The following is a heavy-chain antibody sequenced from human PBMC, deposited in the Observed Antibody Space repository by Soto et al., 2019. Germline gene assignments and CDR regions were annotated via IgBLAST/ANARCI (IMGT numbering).Heavy chain of an antibody. CDR2: INHSGVT. CDR3: ARFSGSYYYAMDV. J-gene: IGHJ6*02. CDR1: GGSFSGYY. V-gene: IGHV4-34*01. D-gene: IGHD6-19*01. Sequence: QVQLQQWGAGLLKPSGTLSLTCAVYGGSFSGYYWSWIRQPPGKGLEWIGEINHSGVTNYKPSLKRRVTIAVDTSKNQFSLQLKSVTAADTALYYSARFSGSYYYAMDVWGQGSTVTVSS.